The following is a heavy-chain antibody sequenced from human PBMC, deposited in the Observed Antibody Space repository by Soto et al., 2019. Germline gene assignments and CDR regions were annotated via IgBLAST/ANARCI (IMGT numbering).Heavy chain of an antibody. CDR3: ARHIGERWNFDVRYYYYYYMDV. J-gene: IGHJ6*03. V-gene: IGHV4-39*01. CDR2: IYYSGST. Sequence: PSETLSLTCTVSGGSISSSSYYWGWIRQPPGKGLEWIGSIYYSGSTYYNPSLKSRVTISVDTSKNQFSLKLSSVTAADTAVYYCARHIGERWNFDVRYYYYYYMDVWGKGTTVTVSS. D-gene: IGHD1-7*01. CDR1: GGSISSSSYY.